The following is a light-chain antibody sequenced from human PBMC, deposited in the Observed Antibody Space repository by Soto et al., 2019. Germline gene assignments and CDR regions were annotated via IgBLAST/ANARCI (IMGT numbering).Light chain of an antibody. V-gene: IGKV3-20*01. CDR1: QTLSSGY. Sequence: EIVLTQSPGTLSLSPGERATLSCRASQTLSSGYLAWYQQKPGQAPRLLIYGATSRATGIPDRFRGSGSGTDFSLTISRLETEDFAVYYCQQYGSSVFTFGQGTKLEIK. J-gene: IGKJ2*01. CDR2: GAT. CDR3: QQYGSSVFT.